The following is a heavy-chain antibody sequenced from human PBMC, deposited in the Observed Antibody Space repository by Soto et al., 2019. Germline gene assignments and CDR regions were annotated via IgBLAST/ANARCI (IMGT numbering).Heavy chain of an antibody. CDR3: ARQWYSSWYLVRFDP. V-gene: IGHV4-34*01. Sequence: SETLSLTCAVYGGSFSGYYWSWIRQPPGKGLEWIGEINHSGSTNYNPSLKSRVTISVNTSKNQFSLKLSSVTAADTAVYYCARQWYSSWYLVRFDPWGQGTLVTVSS. J-gene: IGHJ5*02. D-gene: IGHD6-13*01. CDR1: GGSFSGYY. CDR2: INHSGST.